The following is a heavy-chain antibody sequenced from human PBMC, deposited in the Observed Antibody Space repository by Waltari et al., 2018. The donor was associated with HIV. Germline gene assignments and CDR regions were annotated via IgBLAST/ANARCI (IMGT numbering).Heavy chain of an antibody. CDR1: GYTSPNYA. CDR2: INVGNSKT. D-gene: IGHD3-16*02. Sequence: QVQLVQARAEVKRPGASVKASCKTFGYTSPNYAVHWVRQAPGQRLESMGWINVGNSKTQYSQKFQGRLTITRDTSASVAYMELTRLKSEDTAVYFCAREGAGDIYYLEYWGQGTLVTVSS. J-gene: IGHJ4*02. V-gene: IGHV1-3*01. CDR3: AREGAGDIYYLEY.